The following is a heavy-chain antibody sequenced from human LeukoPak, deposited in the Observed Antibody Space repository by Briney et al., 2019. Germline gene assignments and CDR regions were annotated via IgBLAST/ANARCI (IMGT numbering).Heavy chain of an antibody. D-gene: IGHD2-15*01. J-gene: IGHJ3*02. Sequence: GGSLRLSCAASGFTFSDYYMSWIRQAPGKGLEWVSYISSSGSTIYYADSVKGRFTISRDNAKNSLYLQMNSLRAEDTAVYHCAKDSGGSWGIYAFDIWGQGTMVTVSS. CDR3: AKDSGGSWGIYAFDI. V-gene: IGHV3-11*04. CDR1: GFTFSDYY. CDR2: ISSSGSTI.